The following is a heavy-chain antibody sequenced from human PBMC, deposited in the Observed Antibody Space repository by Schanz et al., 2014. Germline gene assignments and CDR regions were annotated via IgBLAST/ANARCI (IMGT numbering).Heavy chain of an antibody. CDR2: IYSRGSS. CDR3: ARGGYGSGSYREFDY. Sequence: QVQLQESGPGLVKPSQTLSLTCTVSGGSISSATYYWSWVRQPAGKGLEWIGRIYSRGSSTYNPPRKGRVTKSKETSNNQFSLKLNSVTAADTAVYYCARGGYGSGSYREFDYWGQGTLVTVSS. CDR1: GGSISSATYY. D-gene: IGHD3-10*01. J-gene: IGHJ4*02. V-gene: IGHV4-61*02.